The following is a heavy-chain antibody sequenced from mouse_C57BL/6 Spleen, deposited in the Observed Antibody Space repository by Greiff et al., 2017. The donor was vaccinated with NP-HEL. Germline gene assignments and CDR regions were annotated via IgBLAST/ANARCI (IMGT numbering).Heavy chain of an antibody. V-gene: IGHV7-3*01. CDR1: GFTFTDYY. CDR3: ARLSQYYYAMDY. CDR2: IRNKANGYTT. J-gene: IGHJ4*01. Sequence: DVKLVESGGGLVQPGGSLSLSCAASGFTFTDYYMSWVRQPPGKALEWLGFIRNKANGYTTEYSASVKGRFTISRDNSQSILYLQMNALRAEDSATYYCARLSQYYYAMDYWGQGTSVTVSS.